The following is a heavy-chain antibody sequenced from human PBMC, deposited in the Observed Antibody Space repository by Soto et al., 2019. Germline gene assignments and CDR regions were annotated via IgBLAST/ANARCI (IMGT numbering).Heavy chain of an antibody. CDR3: ARQGSY. V-gene: IGHV4-39*01. CDR2: IYFNGKT. Sequence: QLQLQESGPGLVKPSETLSLTCNVSGVSISDTSYYWGWIRQPPGKGLEWIGTIYFNGKTFYNPSLTSRLTISVDTSKNQISLRVTSVTAADTAVYYCARQGSYWGQGTLVAVSS. J-gene: IGHJ4*02. CDR1: GVSISDTSYY.